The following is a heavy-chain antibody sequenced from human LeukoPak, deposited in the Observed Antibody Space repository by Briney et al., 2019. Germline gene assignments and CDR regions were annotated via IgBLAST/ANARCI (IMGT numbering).Heavy chain of an antibody. D-gene: IGHD3-10*01. CDR2: ISSSSSYI. Sequence: GGSLRLSCAASGFTFSSYSMNWVRQAPGKGLEWVSSISSSSSYIYYADSVKGRFTISRDNAKNSLYLQMNSLRAEDTAMYYCARDYGRSRDYGMDVWGQGTTVTVSS. V-gene: IGHV3-21*01. J-gene: IGHJ6*02. CDR3: ARDYGRSRDYGMDV. CDR1: GFTFSSYS.